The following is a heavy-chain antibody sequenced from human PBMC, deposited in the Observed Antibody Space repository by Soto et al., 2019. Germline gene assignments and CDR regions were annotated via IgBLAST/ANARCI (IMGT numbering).Heavy chain of an antibody. Sequence: GGSLRLSCAASGFTFSSYGMHWVRQAPGKGLEWVAVIWYDGSNKYYADSVKGRFTISRDNSKNTLYLQMNSLRAEDTAVYYCARAEDYYDSSGPDDFDFWGQGTLVTVSS. J-gene: IGHJ4*03. CDR3: ARAEDYYDSSGPDDFDF. D-gene: IGHD3-22*01. CDR2: IWYDGSNK. CDR1: GFTFSSYG. V-gene: IGHV3-33*01.